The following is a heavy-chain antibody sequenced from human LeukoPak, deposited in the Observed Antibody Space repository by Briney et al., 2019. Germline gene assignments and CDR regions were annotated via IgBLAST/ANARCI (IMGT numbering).Heavy chain of an antibody. D-gene: IGHD1-1*01. V-gene: IGHV3-64D*06. Sequence: GGSLLLSCSTSGFTFTSHVMHWVRQAPGKGLQYVSGISMNVQTTYYSGSVKGRFTISRDSSKNTVYLQMNSLTAEDTAVYYCVREGLERRTNFDYWGQGTLVSVSS. CDR2: ISMNVQTT. J-gene: IGHJ4*02. CDR3: VREGLERRTNFDY. CDR1: GFTFTSHV.